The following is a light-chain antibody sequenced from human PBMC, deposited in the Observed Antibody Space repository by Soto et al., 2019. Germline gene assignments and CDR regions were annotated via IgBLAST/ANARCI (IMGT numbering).Light chain of an antibody. CDR3: QQYKTWWT. J-gene: IGKJ1*01. CDR1: EDVAKF. CDR2: DAS. Sequence: EIQMTQSPSTLSASVGDTVSVTCRASEDVAKFLAWHQQKPGRAPEILISDASDLKSGVPSRFSGSGSGTDFTITISGAQDDASASYYCQQYKTWWTFGQGTKVEIK. V-gene: IGKV1-5*01.